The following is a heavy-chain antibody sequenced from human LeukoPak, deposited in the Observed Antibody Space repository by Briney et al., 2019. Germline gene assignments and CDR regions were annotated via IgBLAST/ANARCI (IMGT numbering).Heavy chain of an antibody. J-gene: IGHJ5*02. CDR3: AREGDTAMAFSYWFDP. V-gene: IGHV1-69*13. CDR1: GGTFSSYA. CDR2: IIPIFGIA. Sequence: GASVKVSCKASGGTFSSYAISWVRQAPGQGLEWMGGIIPIFGIANYAQKFQGRVTITADESTSTAYMELSSLRSEDTAVYYCAREGDTAMAFSYWFDPWGQGTLVTVSS. D-gene: IGHD5-18*01.